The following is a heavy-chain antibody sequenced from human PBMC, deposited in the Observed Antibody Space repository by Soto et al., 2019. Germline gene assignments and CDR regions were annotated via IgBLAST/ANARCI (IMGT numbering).Heavy chain of an antibody. V-gene: IGHV3-7*01. CDR1: GLTFRSAW. D-gene: IGHD3-10*01. CDR3: ARDTRGAFDS. CDR2: IRQDGREI. Sequence: PVGSLRLSCAVSGLTFRSAWLTCVRQAPGKGLEWVANIRQDGREIYYVDSVKGRFTISRDNAKNSLYLQMNSLRADDTAVYYCARDTRGAFDSWDQGTLVTVSS. J-gene: IGHJ4*02.